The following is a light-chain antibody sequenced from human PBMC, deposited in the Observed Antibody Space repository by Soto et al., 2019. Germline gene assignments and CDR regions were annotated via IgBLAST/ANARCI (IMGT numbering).Light chain of an antibody. CDR2: GNS. CDR1: SSNIGAGYD. Sequence: QSVLTQPPSVSGAPGQRVTISCTGGSSNIGAGYDVHWYQPLPGTAPKLLIYGNSNRPSGVPDRFSGSKSGTSASLAITGLQAEDEADYYCQSYDSSLSGSVFGGGTKLTVL. V-gene: IGLV1-40*01. J-gene: IGLJ2*01. CDR3: QSYDSSLSGSV.